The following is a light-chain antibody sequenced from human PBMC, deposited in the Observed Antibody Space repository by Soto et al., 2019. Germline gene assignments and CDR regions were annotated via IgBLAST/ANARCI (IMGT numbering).Light chain of an antibody. CDR1: SSNIGSKT. Sequence: QSALTQPPSASGTPGQRVTISCSGSSSNIGSKTVNWYQQLPGTVPKLLIYNSYQRPSGVPDRFSGSKSGTSASLAISGLQSEEEADYYCAAWDDSLNGYVFGAGTEVTVL. J-gene: IGLJ1*01. CDR2: NSY. V-gene: IGLV1-44*01. CDR3: AAWDDSLNGYV.